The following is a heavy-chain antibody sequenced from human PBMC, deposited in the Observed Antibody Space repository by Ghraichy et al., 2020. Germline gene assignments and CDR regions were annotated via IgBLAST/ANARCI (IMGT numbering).Heavy chain of an antibody. Sequence: SVKVSCKASGGTFSSYAISWVRQAPGQGLEWMGGIIPIFGTANYAQKFQGRVTITADESTSTAYMELSSLRSEDTAVYYCARTGYDYYDSSGYYSFDYWGQGTLVTVSS. J-gene: IGHJ4*02. CDR2: IIPIFGTA. CDR1: GGTFSSYA. CDR3: ARTGYDYYDSSGYYSFDY. D-gene: IGHD3-22*01. V-gene: IGHV1-69*13.